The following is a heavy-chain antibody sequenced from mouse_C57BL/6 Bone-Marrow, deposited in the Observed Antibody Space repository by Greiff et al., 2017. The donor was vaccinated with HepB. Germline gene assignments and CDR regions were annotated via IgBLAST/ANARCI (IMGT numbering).Heavy chain of an antibody. J-gene: IGHJ1*03. Sequence: EVQLQESGPGMVKPSQSLSLTCTVTGYSITSGYAWHWIRHFPGNKLEWMGYISYSGSTNYNPSLKSRISITPDTSKNHFFLKLNSVTTEDTATYYCARARAYYGYFDVWGTGTTVTVSS. CDR3: ARARAYYGYFDV. CDR2: ISYSGST. CDR1: GYSITSGYA. V-gene: IGHV3-1*01. D-gene: IGHD2-10*01.